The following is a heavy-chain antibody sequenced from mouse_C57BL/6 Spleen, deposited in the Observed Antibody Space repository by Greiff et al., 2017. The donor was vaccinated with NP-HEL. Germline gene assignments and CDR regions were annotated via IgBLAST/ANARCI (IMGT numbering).Heavy chain of an antibody. CDR1: GYAFSSSW. CDR2: IYPGDGDT. D-gene: IGHD3-2*02. V-gene: IGHV1-82*01. CDR3: ARMAAQATGY. Sequence: VQLQQSGPELVKPGASVKISCKASGYAFSSSWMNWVKQRPGKGLEWIGRIYPGDGDTNYNGKFKGKATLTADKSSSTAYMQLSSLTSEDSAVYFCARMAAQATGYWGQGTTLTVSS. J-gene: IGHJ2*01.